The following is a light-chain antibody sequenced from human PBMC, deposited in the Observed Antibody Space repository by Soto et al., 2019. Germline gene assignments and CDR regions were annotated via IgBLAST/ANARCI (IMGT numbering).Light chain of an antibody. Sequence: DIVMTQSPDSLAVSLGERATINCESSQSVLYSSNNQNCLAWYQQKPGQPPKLLIYWASTRESRVPDRFSGSGSVTDFTLTIISLQAEDVAVYYCQQYCATPWTFGQGTKVEIK. CDR3: QQYCATPWT. CDR1: QSVLYSSNNQNC. V-gene: IGKV4-1*01. CDR2: WAS. J-gene: IGKJ1*01.